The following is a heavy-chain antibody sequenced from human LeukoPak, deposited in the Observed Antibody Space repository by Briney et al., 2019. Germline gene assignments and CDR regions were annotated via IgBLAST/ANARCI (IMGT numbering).Heavy chain of an antibody. Sequence: SETLSLTCTVSGGSISSSSYYWGWIRQPPGKGLEWIGSIYYSGSTYYNPSLKSRVTISVDTSENQFSLKLSSVTAADTAVYYCARLVVPADANYYYYYYMDVWGKGTTVTVSS. J-gene: IGHJ6*03. CDR3: ARLVVPADANYYYYYYMDV. V-gene: IGHV4-39*07. CDR1: GGSISSSSYY. D-gene: IGHD2-2*01. CDR2: IYYSGST.